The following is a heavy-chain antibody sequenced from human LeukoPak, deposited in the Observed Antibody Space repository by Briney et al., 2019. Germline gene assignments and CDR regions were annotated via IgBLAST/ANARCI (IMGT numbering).Heavy chain of an antibody. CDR2: ISYDGSNK. D-gene: IGHD1-26*01. J-gene: IGHJ4*02. Sequence: GGSLRLSCAASGFTLSSYAMHWVRQAPGKGLEWVAVISYDGSNKYYADSVKGRFTISRDNSKNTLYLQMNSLRAEDTAVYYCARDRVGATDYFDYWGQGTLVTVSS. V-gene: IGHV3-30-3*01. CDR3: ARDRVGATDYFDY. CDR1: GFTLSSYA.